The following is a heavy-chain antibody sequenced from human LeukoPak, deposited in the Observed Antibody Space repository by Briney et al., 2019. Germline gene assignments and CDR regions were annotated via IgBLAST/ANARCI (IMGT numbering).Heavy chain of an antibody. D-gene: IGHD6-19*01. J-gene: IGHJ4*02. CDR1: GDSIGGSISTNAFY. CDR2: IYYSGRT. Sequence: SETLSLTCTISGDSIGGSISTNAFYWAWIRQSPGKSLEYIASIYYSGRTYYNSSLKSRVTISVDTSKNQISLKLNSVTAADTAVYFCARSFSSGWYYLDQWGQGTLVTVSS. CDR3: ARSFSSGWYYLDQ. V-gene: IGHV4-39*01.